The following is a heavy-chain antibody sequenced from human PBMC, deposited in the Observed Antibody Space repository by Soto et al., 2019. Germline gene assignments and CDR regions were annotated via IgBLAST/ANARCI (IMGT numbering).Heavy chain of an antibody. D-gene: IGHD2-15*01. CDR3: ARGSGGSSYYYYGMDV. CDR1: GGTFSSYA. CDR2: IIPIFGTA. Sequence: QVQLVQSGAEVKKPGSSVKVSCKASGGTFSSYAINWVRQAPGQGLEWMGGIIPIFGTANYAQKFQGRVTITAYESTSTAYMELRSLRSEYTAVYYCARGSGGSSYYYYGMDVWGQGTTVTVSS. V-gene: IGHV1-69*12. J-gene: IGHJ6*02.